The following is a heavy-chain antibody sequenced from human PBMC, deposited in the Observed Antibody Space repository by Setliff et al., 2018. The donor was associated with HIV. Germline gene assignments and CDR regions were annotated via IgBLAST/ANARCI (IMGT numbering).Heavy chain of an antibody. D-gene: IGHD3-10*01. CDR1: GFTFNNAW. CDR3: TTGYYYGSGSPDY. CDR2: IKSKTDGGTT. V-gene: IGHV3-15*01. J-gene: IGHJ4*02. Sequence: GSLRLSCAASGFTFNNAWMSWGRQAPGKGLEWIGRIKSKTDGGTTDYAAPVKGRFTISRDDSKNTLYLQMNSLKTEDTAVYYCTTGYYYGSGSPDYWGQGTLVTVSS.